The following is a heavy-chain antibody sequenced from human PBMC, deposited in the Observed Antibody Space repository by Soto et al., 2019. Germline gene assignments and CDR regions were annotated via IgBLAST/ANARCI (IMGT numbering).Heavy chain of an antibody. CDR2: IDPSDSYT. V-gene: IGHV5-10-1*01. Sequence: PGESLKISCKGSGYSFTSYWISWVRQMPGKGLEWMGRIDPSDSYTNYSPSFQGHVTISADKSISTAYLQWISLKASDTAMYYCARHFRVGYCSSTSCYFARFEPWGQGTLVTVSS. CDR1: GYSFTSYW. J-gene: IGHJ5*02. D-gene: IGHD2-2*01. CDR3: ARHFRVGYCSSTSCYFARFEP.